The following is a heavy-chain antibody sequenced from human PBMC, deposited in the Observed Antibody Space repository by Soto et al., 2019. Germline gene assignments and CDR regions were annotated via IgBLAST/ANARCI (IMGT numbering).Heavy chain of an antibody. D-gene: IGHD3-10*01. Sequence: GGSLRLSCAASGFTFSSYSMNWVRQAPGKGLEWVSSISSSSSYIYYADSVKGRFTISRDNAKNSLYLQMNSLRAEDTAVYYCARDNPHYYGSGSYYPSYYYGMDVWGQGTTVTVSS. CDR1: GFTFSSYS. CDR2: ISSSSSYI. J-gene: IGHJ6*02. CDR3: ARDNPHYYGSGSYYPSYYYGMDV. V-gene: IGHV3-21*01.